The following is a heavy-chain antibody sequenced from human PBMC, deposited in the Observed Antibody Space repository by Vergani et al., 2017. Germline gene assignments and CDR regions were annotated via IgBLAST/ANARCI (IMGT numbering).Heavy chain of an antibody. CDR1: GFIFSSYS. Sequence: EVQLVESGGGLVQPGGSLRLSCAASGFIFSSYSMNWVRQAPGKGLEWISYISSSDSTIYYADSLKGRFTISRDNAKNSLYLQMNSLRDEDAAVYYWARDRGDYDVGLVPFDDWGQGTLVTVSS. J-gene: IGHJ4*02. D-gene: IGHD3-3*01. V-gene: IGHV3-48*02. CDR2: ISSSDSTI. CDR3: ARDRGDYDVGLVPFDD.